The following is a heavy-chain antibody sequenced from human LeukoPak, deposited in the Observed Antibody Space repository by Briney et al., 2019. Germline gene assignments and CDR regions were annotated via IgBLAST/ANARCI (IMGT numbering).Heavy chain of an antibody. Sequence: GTSVKVSCKASGFTFATSAVQWVRQARGQRLEWIGWILVGSGKTNYAQKFQERVTIIRDMSTSTAYMELSSLRSEDTAVYYCAATTNGTKGSTFYGIDVLGQGTTVTVSS. CDR1: GFTFATSA. V-gene: IGHV1-58*01. CDR2: ILVGSGKT. J-gene: IGHJ6*02. CDR3: AATTNGTKGSTFYGIDV. D-gene: IGHD2-8*01.